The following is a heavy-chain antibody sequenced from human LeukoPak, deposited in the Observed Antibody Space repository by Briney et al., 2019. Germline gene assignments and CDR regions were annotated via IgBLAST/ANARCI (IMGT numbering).Heavy chain of an antibody. D-gene: IGHD2-2*01. J-gene: IGHJ4*02. V-gene: IGHV3-23*01. CDR2: ISVSGGDS. CDR1: GFTFTTYA. CDR3: AKAGRYCSSTTCYLAY. Sequence: GGSLRLSCAASGFTFTTYAMIWVRQAPGKGLQWVSSISVSGGDSYYADSVKGRFTISRDNSKNTLSLQMNSLRAEDTAVYYCAKAGRYCSSTTCYLAYWGQGTLVTVSS.